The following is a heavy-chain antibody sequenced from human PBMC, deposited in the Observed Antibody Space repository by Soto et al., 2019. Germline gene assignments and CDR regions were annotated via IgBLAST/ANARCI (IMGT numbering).Heavy chain of an antibody. CDR1: GYTFTSYG. V-gene: IGHV1-18*01. Sequence: GASVKVSCKASGYTFTSYGISWVQQAPGQGLEWMGWISAYNGNTNYAQKLQGRVTMTTDTSTSTAYMELRSLRSDDTAVYYCARVTMVRGAEDYNWFDPWGQGXLVTVYS. J-gene: IGHJ5*02. CDR3: ARVTMVRGAEDYNWFDP. CDR2: ISAYNGNT. D-gene: IGHD3-10*01.